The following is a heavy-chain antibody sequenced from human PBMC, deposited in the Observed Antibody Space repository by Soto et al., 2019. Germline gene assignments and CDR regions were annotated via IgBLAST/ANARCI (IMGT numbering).Heavy chain of an antibody. CDR2: ISGSGGST. J-gene: IGHJ3*02. CDR3: AKRKGRITMIVVGPDAFDI. Sequence: GGSLRLSCAASGFTFSSYAMSWVRQAPGKGLEWVSVISGSGGSTYYADSVKGRFTISRDNSKNTLYLQMNSLRAEDTAVYYCAKRKGRITMIVVGPDAFDIWGQGTMVTVSS. D-gene: IGHD3-22*01. V-gene: IGHV3-23*01. CDR1: GFTFSSYA.